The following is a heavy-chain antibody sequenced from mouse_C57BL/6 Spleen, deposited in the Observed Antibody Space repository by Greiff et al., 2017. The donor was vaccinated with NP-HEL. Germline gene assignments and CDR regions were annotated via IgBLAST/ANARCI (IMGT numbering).Heavy chain of an antibody. V-gene: IGHV1-61*01. D-gene: IGHD1-1*01. CDR2: IYPSDSET. CDR3: ARDYGSSYWYFDV. J-gene: IGHJ1*03. Sequence: VQLVESGAELVRPGSSVKLSCKASGYTFTSYWMDWVKQRPGQGLEWIGNIYPSDSETHYNQKFKDKATLTVDKSSSTAYMQLSSLTSEDSAVYYCARDYGSSYWYFDVWGTGTTVTVSS. CDR1: GYTFTSYW.